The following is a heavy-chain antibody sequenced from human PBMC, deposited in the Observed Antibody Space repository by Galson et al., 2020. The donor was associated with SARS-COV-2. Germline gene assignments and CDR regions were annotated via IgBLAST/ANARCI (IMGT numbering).Heavy chain of an antibody. CDR1: GGTFRKFV. CDR3: ARAYYSDTSDDQSDFYYYGMDV. V-gene: IGHV1-69*06. D-gene: IGHD3-22*01. Sequence: SVKVSCKASGGTFRKFVISWVRQVPGHGLEWMGGPIPLFGTANYAHKFQGRVTITADTSTRTAYMELSSLRSDDTAVYYCARAYYSDTSDDQSDFYYYGMDVWGQGTTVTVSS. CDR2: PIPLFGTA. J-gene: IGHJ6*02.